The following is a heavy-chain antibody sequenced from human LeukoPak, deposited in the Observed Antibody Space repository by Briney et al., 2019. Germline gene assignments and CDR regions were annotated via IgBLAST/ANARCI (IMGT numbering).Heavy chain of an antibody. CDR1: GGSFSGYY. D-gene: IGHD5-18*01. V-gene: IGHV4-34*01. CDR3: ARGPPGIQLWYYFDY. J-gene: IGHJ4*02. CDR2: INHSGST. Sequence: SETLSLTCAVYGGSFSGYYWSWIRQPPGKGLEWIGEINHSGSTNYNPSLKSRVTISVDTSKNQFSLKPSSVTAADTAVYYCARGPPGIQLWYYFDYWGQGTLVTVPS.